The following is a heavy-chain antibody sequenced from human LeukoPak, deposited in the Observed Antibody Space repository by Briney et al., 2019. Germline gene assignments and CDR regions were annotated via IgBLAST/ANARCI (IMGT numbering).Heavy chain of an antibody. Sequence: GASVKVSCKVSGYTFTELPLHWVRQAPGKGLEWMGGFDPEDGKTIYAQTFQGRVTLTEDTSTDTAYMELNSLRFEDTAVYYCATDTSNWNDGFDIWGQGTMVTVSS. CDR2: FDPEDGKT. CDR1: GYTFTELP. J-gene: IGHJ3*02. V-gene: IGHV1-24*01. D-gene: IGHD1-1*01. CDR3: ATDTSNWNDGFDI.